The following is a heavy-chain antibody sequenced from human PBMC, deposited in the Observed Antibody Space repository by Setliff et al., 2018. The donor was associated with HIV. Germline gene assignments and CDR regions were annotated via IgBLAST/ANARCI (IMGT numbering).Heavy chain of an antibody. CDR1: GGSISSTNYY. CDR2: VIYGGDT. J-gene: IGHJ5*02. CDR3: VIPHSGRGGGAWFDP. V-gene: IGHV4-39*01. D-gene: IGHD6-19*01. Sequence: SETLSLTCTVSGGSISSTNYYWGWVRQPPGKGLEWIGSVIYGGDTFFNPSLRSRVIISLDTSKNQVSLKLVSVTAADTAVYYCVIPHSGRGGGAWFDPWGQGTLVTVSS.